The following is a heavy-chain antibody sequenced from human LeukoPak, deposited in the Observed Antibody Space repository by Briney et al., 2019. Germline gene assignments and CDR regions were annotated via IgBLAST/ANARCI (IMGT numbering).Heavy chain of an antibody. D-gene: IGHD6-19*01. Sequence: PGGSLRLSCAASGFTFSNHGFHWVRQAPGKELQWVATISYDGNYKYYADSVKGRFTISRDSSKNTLYLQMDSLRAEDTAVYYCAKDYNTGWYGVDYWGQGTLVTVSS. V-gene: IGHV3-30*18. CDR3: AKDYNTGWYGVDY. CDR1: GFTFSNHG. CDR2: ISYDGNYK. J-gene: IGHJ4*02.